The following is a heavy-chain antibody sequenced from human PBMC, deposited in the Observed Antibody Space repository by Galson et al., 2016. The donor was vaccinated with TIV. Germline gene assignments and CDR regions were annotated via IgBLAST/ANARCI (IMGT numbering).Heavy chain of an antibody. D-gene: IGHD1-26*01. CDR2: IGRGANFR. J-gene: IGHJ4*02. CDR1: GFAVSSYE. CDR3: ARDGGNAWEYDC. V-gene: IGHV3-48*03. Sequence: SLRLSCAASGFAVSSYEMNWVRQAPGKGLEWLSYIGRGANFRDYSDSVKGRFTVSEDNAKNSLYLQMNSLRAEDTGVYYCARDGGNAWEYDCWGQGTLVTVSP.